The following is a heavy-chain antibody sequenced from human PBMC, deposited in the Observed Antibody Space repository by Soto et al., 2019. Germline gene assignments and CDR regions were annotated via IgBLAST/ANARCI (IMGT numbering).Heavy chain of an antibody. V-gene: IGHV3-66*01. CDR1: GLTVSGKKY. CDR3: ARDSIISSGWYTIDWFDT. J-gene: IGHJ5*02. Sequence: PGGSLRLSCAAFGLTVSGKKYVAWVRQAPGKGLEWVSALYDVDGSFYADSVKGRFTISRDNAKNSLYLQMNSLRAEDTAVYYCARDSIISSGWYTIDWFDTWGQGTLVTVSS. D-gene: IGHD6-19*01. CDR2: LYDVDGS.